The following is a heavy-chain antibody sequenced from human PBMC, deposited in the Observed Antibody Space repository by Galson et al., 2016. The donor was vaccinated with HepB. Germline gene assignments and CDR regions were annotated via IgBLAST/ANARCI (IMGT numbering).Heavy chain of an antibody. CDR1: GSTFSNYP. J-gene: IGHJ4*02. Sequence: RLSCAASGSTFSNYPMHWVRQPPGKGLEWVALISYDGGDKYYADSVKGRFTVSRDNSKNTLYLQMHSLQTEDTAVYYCTTIKWDGHQRIDHWGRGTLVTVSS. CDR2: ISYDGGDK. V-gene: IGHV3-30-3*01. D-gene: IGHD1-26*01. CDR3: TTIKWDGHQRIDH.